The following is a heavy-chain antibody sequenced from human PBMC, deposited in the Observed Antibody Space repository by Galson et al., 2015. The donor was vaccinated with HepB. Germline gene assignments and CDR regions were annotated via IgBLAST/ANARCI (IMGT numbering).Heavy chain of an antibody. J-gene: IGHJ6*02. D-gene: IGHD2-2*01. V-gene: IGHV3-23*01. CDR2: VSGSGGST. CDR1: GFTFSSYA. Sequence: SLRLSCAASGFTFSSYAMSWVRQAPGKGLEWVSAVSGSGGSTYYADSVKGRFTISRDNSKNTLYLQVNSLRAEDTAVYYCAKGVVVPAASSYYYYYGMDVWGQGTTVTVSS. CDR3: AKGVVVPAASSYYYYYGMDV.